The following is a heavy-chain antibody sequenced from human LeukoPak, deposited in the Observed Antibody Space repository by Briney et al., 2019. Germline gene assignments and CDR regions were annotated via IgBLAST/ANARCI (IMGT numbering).Heavy chain of an antibody. CDR2: ISSSSNSI. J-gene: IGHJ4*02. V-gene: IGHV3-21*01. D-gene: IGHD4-11*01. Sequence: PGGSLRLSCAASGFTFSTYSMNWVRQAPGKGLEWVSSISSSSNSINYADSVKGRFTISRDNAKNSLYLQMNSLRAEDTAVYYCARGYSNVDCWGQGTLVTVSS. CDR3: ARGYSNVDC. CDR1: GFTFSTYS.